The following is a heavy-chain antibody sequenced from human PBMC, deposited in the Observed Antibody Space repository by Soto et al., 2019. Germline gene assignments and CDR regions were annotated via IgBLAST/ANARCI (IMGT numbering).Heavy chain of an antibody. D-gene: IGHD3-10*01. CDR2: IIPILGIA. Sequence: QVQLVQSGAEVKKPGSSVKVSCKASGGTFSSYTISWVRQAPGQGLEWMGRIIPILGIANYAQKFQGRVTITADKSTSTAYMELISLRSEDTAVYYCASDRTMVSPPHDYWGQGTLVTVSS. CDR3: ASDRTMVSPPHDY. J-gene: IGHJ4*02. CDR1: GGTFSSYT. V-gene: IGHV1-69*02.